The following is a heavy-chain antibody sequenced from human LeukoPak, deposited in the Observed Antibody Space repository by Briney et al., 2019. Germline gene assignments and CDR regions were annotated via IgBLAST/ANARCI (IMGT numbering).Heavy chain of an antibody. V-gene: IGHV3-23*01. Sequence: GGSLRLSCAASGFSFSVYTMTWVRQAPGRGLERVSGISGGRDSTYYADSVRGRFTISRDNSKNTLFLQMNSLRAEDTAVYYCAKGGTTYPLDSWGQGTLVTVS. D-gene: IGHD1-26*01. CDR1: GFSFSVYT. CDR2: ISGGRDST. CDR3: AKGGTTYPLDS. J-gene: IGHJ5*01.